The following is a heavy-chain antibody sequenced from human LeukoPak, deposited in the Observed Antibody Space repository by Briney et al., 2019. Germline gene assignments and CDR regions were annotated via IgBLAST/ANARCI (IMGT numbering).Heavy chain of an antibody. V-gene: IGHV1-18*01. J-gene: IGHJ4*02. CDR2: ISAYNGNT. CDR1: GYTFTSYG. Sequence: ASVKVSCKASGYTFTSYGISWVRQAPGQGLEWMGWISAYNGNTNYAQKLQGRVTMTTDTSTSTAYMELRSLRSDDTAVYYCARDPSYTRITFGGVTLDYWGQGTLVTVSS. CDR3: ARDPSYTRITFGGVTLDY. D-gene: IGHD3-16*01.